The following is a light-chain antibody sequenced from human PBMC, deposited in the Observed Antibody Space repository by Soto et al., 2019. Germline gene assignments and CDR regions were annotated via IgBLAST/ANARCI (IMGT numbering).Light chain of an antibody. Sequence: EIVLTQSPAILSLSPGERATLSCRTNQTVSSYLAWYQHKSGQAPRLLIYSASKRATGIPARFSGSGSGTDFTLTISSLDPEDFAFYYCQQRESWPLTFGGGTKV. CDR3: QQRESWPLT. CDR2: SAS. CDR1: QTVSSY. J-gene: IGKJ4*01. V-gene: IGKV3-11*01.